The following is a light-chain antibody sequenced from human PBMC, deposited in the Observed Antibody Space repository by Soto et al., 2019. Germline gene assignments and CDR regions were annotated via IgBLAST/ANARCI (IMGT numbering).Light chain of an antibody. J-gene: IGKJ1*01. Sequence: EIVLTHSPATLSLSPGETVTLSCRASQSVSTNFAWYLQKPGQAPRILIYGESTRATAVPDRLTASGSGTEFNLSISSLQSDDFGVYYCQKYDTWPRTFGQGTKVDIK. V-gene: IGKV3-15*01. CDR2: GES. CDR3: QKYDTWPRT. CDR1: QSVSTN.